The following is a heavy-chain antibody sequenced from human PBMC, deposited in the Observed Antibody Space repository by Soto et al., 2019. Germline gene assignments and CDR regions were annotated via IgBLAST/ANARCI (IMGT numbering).Heavy chain of an antibody. CDR2: IDPSDSYT. CDR1: GYTFTRYW. J-gene: IGHJ4*02. CDR3: ARHMAPYLDY. V-gene: IGHV5-10-1*01. Sequence: PVESVTISCKGSGYTFTRYWIIWVRQMPGKGLEWMGRIDPSDSYTNYSPSFQGHVTISADKSIRTAYLQWSSLKASDTAMYYCARHMAPYLDYWGQGTLVTVSS. D-gene: IGHD2-21*01.